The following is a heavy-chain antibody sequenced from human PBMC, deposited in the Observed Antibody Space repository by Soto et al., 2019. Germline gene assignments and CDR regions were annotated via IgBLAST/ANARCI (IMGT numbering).Heavy chain of an antibody. CDR3: ARVNRYYGSGSYYNWFDP. Sequence: SETLSLTCTVSGGSISSYYWSWIRQPPGKGLEWIGYIYYSGSTNYNPSLKSRVTISVGTSKNQFSLKLSSVTAADTAVYYCARVNRYYGSGSYYNWFDPWGQGTLVTVSS. V-gene: IGHV4-59*01. D-gene: IGHD3-10*01. CDR2: IYYSGST. CDR1: GGSISSYY. J-gene: IGHJ5*02.